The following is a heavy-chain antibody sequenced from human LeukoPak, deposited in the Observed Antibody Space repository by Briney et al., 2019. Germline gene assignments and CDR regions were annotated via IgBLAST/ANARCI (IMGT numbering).Heavy chain of an antibody. CDR3: AKDARTITMIVVVPSPDY. V-gene: IGHV3-23*01. Sequence: PGGSLRLSCAASGFTFSSYGMSWVRQAPGKGLEWVSALSGSGGSTYYADSVKGRFTISRDNSKNTLYLQMNSLRAEDTAVYYCAKDARTITMIVVVPSPDYWGQGTLVTVSS. CDR1: GFTFSSYG. D-gene: IGHD3-22*01. J-gene: IGHJ4*02. CDR2: LSGSGGST.